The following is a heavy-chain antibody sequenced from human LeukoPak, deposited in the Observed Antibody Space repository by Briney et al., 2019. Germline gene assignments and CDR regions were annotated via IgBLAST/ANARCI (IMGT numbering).Heavy chain of an antibody. V-gene: IGHV3-7*01. CDR3: ARDPKKYYDFWSGYLDAFDI. D-gene: IGHD3-3*01. J-gene: IGHJ3*02. Sequence: GGSLRLSCAASGFTFSSYWMSWVRQAPGKGLEWVANIKQDGSEKYYVDSVKGRFTISRDNAKNPLYLQMNSLRAEDTAVYYCARDPKKYYDFWSGYLDAFDIWGQGTMVTVSS. CDR1: GFTFSSYW. CDR2: IKQDGSEK.